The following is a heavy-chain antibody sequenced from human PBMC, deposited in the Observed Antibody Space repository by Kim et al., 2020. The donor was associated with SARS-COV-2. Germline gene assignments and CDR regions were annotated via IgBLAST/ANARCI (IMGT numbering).Heavy chain of an antibody. CDR2: ISSSGSTI. Sequence: GGSLRLSCAASGFTFSSYEMNWVRQAPGKGLEWVSYISSSGSTIYYADSVKGRFTISRDNAKNSLYLQMNSLRAEDTAVYYCARVLGVARNDFWSGYFSYYYYGMDVWGQGTTVTVSS. CDR3: ARVLGVARNDFWSGYFSYYYYGMDV. J-gene: IGHJ6*02. V-gene: IGHV3-48*03. CDR1: GFTFSSYE. D-gene: IGHD3-3*01.